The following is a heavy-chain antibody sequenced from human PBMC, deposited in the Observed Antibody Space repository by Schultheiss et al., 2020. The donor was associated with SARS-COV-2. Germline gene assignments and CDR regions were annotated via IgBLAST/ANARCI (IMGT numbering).Heavy chain of an antibody. Sequence: GGSLRLSCAASGFTFSDYYMSWIRQAPGKGLEWVSYISSSGSTIYYADSVKGRFTISRDNAKNSLYLQMNSLRAEDTAVYYCARENYYYDSSGYEFGNWGQGTLVTVSS. CDR2: ISSSGSTI. D-gene: IGHD3-22*01. CDR3: ARENYYYDSSGYEFGN. CDR1: GFTFSDYY. J-gene: IGHJ4*02. V-gene: IGHV3-11*04.